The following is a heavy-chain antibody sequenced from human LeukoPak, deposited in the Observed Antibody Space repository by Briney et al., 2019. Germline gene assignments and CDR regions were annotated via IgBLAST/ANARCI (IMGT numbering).Heavy chain of an antibody. V-gene: IGHV4-59*12. CDR1: GGSISSYY. CDR2: MYYSGST. CDR3: ARGQVVPAAILSYYYYGMDV. J-gene: IGHJ6*02. D-gene: IGHD2-2*02. Sequence: PSETLSLTCTVSGGSISSYYWNWIRQPPGKGLEWIGYMYYSGSTNYNPSLKSRVTISVDTSKNQFSLKLSSVTAADTAVYYCARGQVVPAAILSYYYYGMDVWGQGTTVTVSS.